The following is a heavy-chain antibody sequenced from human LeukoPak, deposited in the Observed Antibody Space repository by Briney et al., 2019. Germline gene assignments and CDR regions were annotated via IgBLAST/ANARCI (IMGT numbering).Heavy chain of an antibody. CDR2: IIPKSGAT. J-gene: IGHJ3*02. CDR1: GGTFSSYA. Sequence: ASVKVSCKASGGTFSSYAISWVRQAPGQGLEWMGWIIPKSGATNYAQEFQGRVTLTSDSSISTAYMELSRLRSDDTAVYFCATSSLIYGDYEAFDIWGRGTLITVSS. CDR3: ATSSLIYGDYEAFDI. V-gene: IGHV1-2*02. D-gene: IGHD4-17*01.